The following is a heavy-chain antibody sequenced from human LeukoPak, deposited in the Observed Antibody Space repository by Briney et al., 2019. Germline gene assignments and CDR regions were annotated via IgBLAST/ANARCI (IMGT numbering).Heavy chain of an antibody. CDR2: INPSGGST. CDR3: ARDLGDFWSGYYFDY. V-gene: IGHV1-46*01. CDR1: GYTFTSYY. J-gene: IGHJ4*02. D-gene: IGHD3-3*01. Sequence: ASVKVSCKASGYTFTSYYMHWVRQAPGQGLEWMGIINPSGGSTSYAQKFQGRVTMTRDTSTSTVYMELSSLRSEDTAVYYCARDLGDFWSGYYFDYWGQGTLVTVSS.